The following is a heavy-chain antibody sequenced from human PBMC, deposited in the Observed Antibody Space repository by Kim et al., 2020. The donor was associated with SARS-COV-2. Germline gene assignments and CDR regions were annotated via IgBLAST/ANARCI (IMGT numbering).Heavy chain of an antibody. D-gene: IGHD6-19*01. CDR2: ISGSGGGT. CDR3: AKDRPRARIAVADYFDY. V-gene: IGHV3-23*01. Sequence: GGSLRLSCAASGFTFSSYAMSWVRQAPGKGLEWVSAISGSGGGTYYADSVKGRFTISRDNSKNTLYLQMNSLRAEDTAVYYCAKDRPRARIAVADYFDYWGQGTLVTVSS. CDR1: GFTFSSYA. J-gene: IGHJ4*02.